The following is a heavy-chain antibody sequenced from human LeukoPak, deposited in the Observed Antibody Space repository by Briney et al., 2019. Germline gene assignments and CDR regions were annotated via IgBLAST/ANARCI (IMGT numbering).Heavy chain of an antibody. V-gene: IGHV1-18*04. CDR3: ARGIAAAGSYCYYGMDV. CDR2: INAYNGNK. CDR1: GHTFTSYG. D-gene: IGHD6-13*01. J-gene: IGHJ6*02. Sequence: ASVKVSCKASGHTFTSYGISWVRQAPGQGLEWKGWINAYNGNKNYEQKLQGRVTMTTDTSTRAAYVEVRSLRSDDTAVYLCARGIAAAGSYCYYGMDVWGQGTTVTVSS.